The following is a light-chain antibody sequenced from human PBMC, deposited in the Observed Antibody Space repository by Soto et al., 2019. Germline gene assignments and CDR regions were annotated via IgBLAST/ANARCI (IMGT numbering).Light chain of an antibody. CDR2: NVI. J-gene: IGLJ1*01. CDR1: SSDVGGYNF. V-gene: IGLV2-11*01. CDR3: CSYAGSYTYV. Sequence: LTQPRSVSGSPGQSVTISCTGTSSDVGGYNFVSWYQHHPGKAPKLIIYNVIQRPSGVPDRFSASKSDNTASLTISGLQAEDEADYYCCSYAGSYTYVFGTGTKVTVL.